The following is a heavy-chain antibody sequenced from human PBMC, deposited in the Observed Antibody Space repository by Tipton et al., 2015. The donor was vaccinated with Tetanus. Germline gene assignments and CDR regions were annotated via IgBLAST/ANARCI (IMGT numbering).Heavy chain of an antibody. CDR2: ISARSDYV. D-gene: IGHD3-22*01. V-gene: IGHV3-21*06. CDR3: ATFNSDHVFGYFDY. J-gene: IGHJ4*02. Sequence: GSLRLSCAASGFRFSDYYVNWVRQAPGKGLEWVSSISARSDYVYYADSVKGRFTASRDNANDSLYLQMSRLRVEDTAVYYCATFNSDHVFGYFDYWGRGALVTVSS. CDR1: GFRFSDYY.